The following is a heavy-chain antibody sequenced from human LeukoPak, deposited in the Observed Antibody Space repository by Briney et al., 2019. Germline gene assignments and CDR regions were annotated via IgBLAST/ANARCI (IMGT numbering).Heavy chain of an antibody. CDR1: GYTFTGYY. CDR2: INPNSGGT. V-gene: IGHV1-2*06. Sequence: ASVTVSCKASGYTFTGYYMHWVRQAPGQGLEWMGRINPNSGGTNYAQKFQGRVTMTRDTSISTAYMELSRLRSDDTAVYYCARSSMVRGVIGYWGQGTLVTVSS. D-gene: IGHD3-10*01. J-gene: IGHJ4*02. CDR3: ARSSMVRGVIGY.